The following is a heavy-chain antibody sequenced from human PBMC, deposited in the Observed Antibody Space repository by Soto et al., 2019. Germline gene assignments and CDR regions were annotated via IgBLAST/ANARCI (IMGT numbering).Heavy chain of an antibody. D-gene: IGHD4-17*01. Sequence: GGSLRLSCAASGFTFSSYGMHWVRQAQGKGLEWVAVIWYDGSNKYYADSVKGRFTISRDNSKNTLYLQMNSLRAEDTAVYYCARDVGDYAYYYYYYGMDVWGQGTTVTVSS. J-gene: IGHJ6*02. CDR1: GFTFSSYG. V-gene: IGHV3-33*01. CDR3: ARDVGDYAYYYYYYGMDV. CDR2: IWYDGSNK.